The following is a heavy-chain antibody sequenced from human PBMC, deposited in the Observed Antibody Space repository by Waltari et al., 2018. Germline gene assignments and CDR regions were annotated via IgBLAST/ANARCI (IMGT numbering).Heavy chain of an antibody. CDR3: ARAPTGNDPKIFYYYYGMDV. CDR1: GDSVSSNSSA. J-gene: IGHJ6*02. V-gene: IGHV6-1*01. CDR2: TYYRSKWYN. Sequence: QVQLQQSGPGLVKPSQTLSLTCAISGDSVSSNSSAWNWIRQSPSRGLEWLGRTYYRSKWYNDYAVSVKSRITINPDTSKNQFSLQLNSVTPEDTAVYYCARAPTGNDPKIFYYYYGMDVWGQGTTVTVSS. D-gene: IGHD2-15*01.